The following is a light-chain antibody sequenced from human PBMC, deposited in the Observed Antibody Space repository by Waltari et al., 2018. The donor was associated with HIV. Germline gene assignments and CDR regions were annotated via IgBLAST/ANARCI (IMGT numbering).Light chain of an antibody. CDR2: YND. V-gene: IGLV3-21*04. CDR1: NIEDKT. Sequence: YVLTQPPSVSVAPGEAARISCGGNNIEDKTVHWYQQKPGQAPVLVIYYNDARPSGIPERFSGSNSQNTATLTISRVEAGDEADYYCQVWDDIIGPYVVFGGGTKLTVL. J-gene: IGLJ3*02. CDR3: QVWDDIIGPYVV.